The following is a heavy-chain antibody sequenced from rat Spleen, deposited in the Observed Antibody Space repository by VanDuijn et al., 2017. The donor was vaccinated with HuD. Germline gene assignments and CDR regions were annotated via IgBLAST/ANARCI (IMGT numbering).Heavy chain of an antibody. CDR3: TIHPRY. CDR1: GFSLSSHG. CDR2: IWGDGST. Sequence: QVQLKESGPGLVQPSETLSLTCTVSGFSLSSHGVIWVRQPPGKGLEWMGGIWGDGSTKYNSVLKSRLSISRDTSKNQVFLKMNSLQTDDTGTYYCTIHPRYWGQGVMVTVSS. D-gene: IGHD3-1*01. V-gene: IGHV2-13*01. J-gene: IGHJ2*01.